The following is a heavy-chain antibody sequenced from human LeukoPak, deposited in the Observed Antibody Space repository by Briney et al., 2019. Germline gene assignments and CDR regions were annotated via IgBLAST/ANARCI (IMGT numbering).Heavy chain of an antibody. CDR1: GFTFSSYS. Sequence: GALRLSCAASGFTFSSYSMSWVRQAPGKGLEWVSAISGSGGSTYYADSVKGRFTTSRDNSKNTLYLQMNSLRAEDTAVYYCAKEMVVGATSGYWGQGTLVTVSS. J-gene: IGHJ4*02. CDR3: AKEMVVGATSGY. D-gene: IGHD1-26*01. CDR2: ISGSGGST. V-gene: IGHV3-23*01.